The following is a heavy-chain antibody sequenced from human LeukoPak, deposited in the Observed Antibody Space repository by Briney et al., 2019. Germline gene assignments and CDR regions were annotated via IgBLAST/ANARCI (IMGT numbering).Heavy chain of an antibody. Sequence: GGSLRLSCAASGFTFSSYAMSWVRQAPGKGLEWVSAISGSDGSTYYADSVKGRFTISRDNSKNTLYLQMNSLRAEDTAVYYCAKEGTYYDFWSGYTDFDYWGQGTLVTVSS. V-gene: IGHV3-23*01. CDR2: ISGSDGST. J-gene: IGHJ4*02. CDR3: AKEGTYYDFWSGYTDFDY. CDR1: GFTFSSYA. D-gene: IGHD3-3*01.